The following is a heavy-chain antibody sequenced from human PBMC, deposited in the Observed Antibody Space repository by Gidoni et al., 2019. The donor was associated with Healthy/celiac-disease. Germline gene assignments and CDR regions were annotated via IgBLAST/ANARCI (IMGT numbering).Heavy chain of an antibody. CDR1: GGSFSGYY. CDR3: ARTRGGYNDY. CDR2: INHSGST. J-gene: IGHJ4*02. Sequence: QVQLQQWGAGLLKPSETLSLPCAVYGGSFSGYYWSWIRQPPGKGLEWIGEINHSGSTNYNPSLKSRVTISVDTSKNQFSLKLSSVTAADTAVYYCARTRGGYNDYWGQGTLVTVSS. V-gene: IGHV4-34*01. D-gene: IGHD1-26*01.